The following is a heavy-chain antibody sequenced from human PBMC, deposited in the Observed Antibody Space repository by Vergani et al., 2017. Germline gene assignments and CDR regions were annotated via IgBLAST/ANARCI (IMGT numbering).Heavy chain of an antibody. CDR2: SNAGNGNT. V-gene: IGHV1-3*02. CDR3: ARDNRDSSSWSYGMDV. CDR1: GYTFTSYA. J-gene: IGHJ6*02. Sequence: QVQLVQSGAEVKKPGASVKVSCKASGYTFTSYAMHWVRQAPGQRLEWMGWSNAGNGNTKYSQEFQGRVTITRDTSASTAYMELSSLRSDDTAVYYCARDNRDSSSWSYGMDVWGQGTTVTVSS. D-gene: IGHD6-13*01.